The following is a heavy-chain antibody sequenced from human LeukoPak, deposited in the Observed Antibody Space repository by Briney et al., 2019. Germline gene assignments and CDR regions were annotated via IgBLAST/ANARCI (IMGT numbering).Heavy chain of an antibody. CDR3: ARRSGIAAAGILGYYYYGMDV. J-gene: IGHJ6*02. CDR1: GYTFTSYG. Sequence: ASVKVSCKASGYTFTSYGISWVRQAPGQGLEWMGWISAYNGNTNYAQKLQGRVTMTTDTSTSTAYMELRSLRSDDTAVYYCARRSGIAAAGILGYYYYGMDVWGQGTTVTVSS. D-gene: IGHD6-13*01. CDR2: ISAYNGNT. V-gene: IGHV1-18*01.